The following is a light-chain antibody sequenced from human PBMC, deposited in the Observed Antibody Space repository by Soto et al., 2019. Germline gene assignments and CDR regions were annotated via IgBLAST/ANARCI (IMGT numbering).Light chain of an antibody. CDR2: DSS. CDR1: QSLSSNF. Sequence: WTQSQGTLYLSAGNRAPLSCGTSQSLSSNFLAWYQQKPGQPPRLLIYDSSTRATGFPDRFSGSGSGTDFTLTSIRLQPEDFAVYYCQQYDISPWTFGQGTKVDIK. CDR3: QQYDISPWT. J-gene: IGKJ1*01. V-gene: IGKV3-20*01.